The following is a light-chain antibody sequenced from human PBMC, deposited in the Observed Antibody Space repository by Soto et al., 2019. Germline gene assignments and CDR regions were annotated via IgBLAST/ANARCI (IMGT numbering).Light chain of an antibody. J-gene: IGLJ1*01. CDR2: DVS. CDR1: SSDIGSYNY. V-gene: IGLV2-14*01. CDR3: TSFTSSSTYV. Sequence: QSVLTQPASVSGSPGQSITISCTGTSSDIGSYNYVSWYQQHPGKAPKLMIYDVSNRPSGVSNRFSGSKSGNTASLSISGLQAEDEADYHCTSFTSSSTYVFGAGTKLTVL.